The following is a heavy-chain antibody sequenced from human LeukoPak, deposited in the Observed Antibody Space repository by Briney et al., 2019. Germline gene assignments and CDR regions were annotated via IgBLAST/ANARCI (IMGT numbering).Heavy chain of an antibody. CDR2: IIPIFGTA. D-gene: IGHD6-19*01. V-gene: IGHV1-69*05. CDR3: ARDRSSGWYSDY. J-gene: IGHJ4*02. Sequence: SVKVSCKASGGTFSSYAISWVRQAPGQGLEWMGRIIPIFGTANYAQKFQGRVTITTDESTSTAYTELSSLRSEDTAVYYCARDRSSGWYSDYWGQGTLVTVSS. CDR1: GGTFSSYA.